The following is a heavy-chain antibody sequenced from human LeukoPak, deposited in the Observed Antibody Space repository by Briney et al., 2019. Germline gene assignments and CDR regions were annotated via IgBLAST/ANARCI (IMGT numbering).Heavy chain of an antibody. D-gene: IGHD6-13*01. CDR2: IDPSDSYT. V-gene: IGHV5-10-1*01. J-gene: IGHJ6*04. Sequence: GESLKISCKGSGYSFTSYWISWVRQMPGKGLEWMGRIDPSDSYTDYSPSFQGHVTISADKSISTAYLQWSSLKASDTAMYYCARHGGAAYYYGMDVWGKGTTVIVSS. CDR3: ARHGGAAYYYGMDV. CDR1: GYSFTSYW.